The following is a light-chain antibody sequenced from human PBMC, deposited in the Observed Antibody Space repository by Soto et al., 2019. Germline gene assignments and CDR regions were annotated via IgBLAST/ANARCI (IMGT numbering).Light chain of an antibody. CDR1: QSVGNF. J-gene: IGKJ5*01. CDR2: DAS. Sequence: EIVLPQSPATLSLSPGEGATLSCRTSQSVGNFLVWYQQKPGQAPRLLIYDASDRSTGIPARFSGSGSGADFTLTISSLEPEDFAVYYCQQRSNWPLNFGQGTRLE. V-gene: IGKV3-11*01. CDR3: QQRSNWPLN.